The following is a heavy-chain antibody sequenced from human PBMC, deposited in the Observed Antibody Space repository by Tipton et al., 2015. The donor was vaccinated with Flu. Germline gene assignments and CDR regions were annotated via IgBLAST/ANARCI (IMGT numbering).Heavy chain of an antibody. CDR2: IIPIFGTA. V-gene: IGHV1-69*01. Sequence: QLVQSGAEVKKPGSSVKVSCKASGGTFSSYAISWVRQAPGQGLEWMGGIIPIFGTANYAQKFQGRVTITADESTSTAYMELSSLRSEDTAVYYCAHHLGITLVDAFDIWGQGTMVTVSS. CDR1: GGTFSSYA. J-gene: IGHJ3*02. CDR3: AHHLGITLVDAFDI. D-gene: IGHD7-27*01.